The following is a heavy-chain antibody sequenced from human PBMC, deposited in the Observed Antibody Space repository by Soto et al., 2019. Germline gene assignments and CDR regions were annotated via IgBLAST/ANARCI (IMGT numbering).Heavy chain of an antibody. Sequence: GASVKVSCKTSGYTLSNYGITWLRQCPGQPLEWLGWISLYSDGTNYAQKFQGRVSMTTDTSTTTAYMELRSLRSDDTAVYYCARVVPGAEAWFGPWGQGTLVTVSS. CDR1: GYTLSNYG. CDR2: ISLYSDGT. V-gene: IGHV1-18*01. J-gene: IGHJ5*02. D-gene: IGHD2-2*01. CDR3: ARVVPGAEAWFGP.